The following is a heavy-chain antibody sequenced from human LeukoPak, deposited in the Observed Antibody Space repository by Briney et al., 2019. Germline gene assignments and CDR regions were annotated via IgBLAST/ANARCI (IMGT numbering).Heavy chain of an antibody. CDR3: AKERLGPEAAFDI. CDR1: GFNFSSYA. V-gene: IGHV3-23*01. D-gene: IGHD3-16*01. CDR2: ISGSGGST. Sequence: GGSLRLSCAASGFNFSSYAMSWVRQAPGKGLEWVSAISGSGGSTYYADSVKGWFTISRDNSKNTLYLQMNSLRAEDTAVYYCAKERLGPEAAFDIWGQGTMVTVSS. J-gene: IGHJ3*02.